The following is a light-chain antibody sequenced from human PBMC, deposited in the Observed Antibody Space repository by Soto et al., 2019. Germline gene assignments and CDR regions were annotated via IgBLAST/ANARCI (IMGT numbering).Light chain of an antibody. CDR2: EVN. V-gene: IGLV2-23*02. CDR1: SSDVGSCNC. Sequence: QSALTQPASVSGSPGQSITISCTGTSSDVGSCNCVSWYQQHPGKAPTLMIYEVNKRPSGVSNRFSGSKSGNTASPTISGLQAEDEADYYCCSSVGSPNWVFGGGTKVTVL. J-gene: IGLJ3*02. CDR3: CSSVGSPNWV.